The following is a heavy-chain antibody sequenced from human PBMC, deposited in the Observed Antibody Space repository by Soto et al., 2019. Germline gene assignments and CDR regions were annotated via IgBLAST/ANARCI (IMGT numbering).Heavy chain of an antibody. D-gene: IGHD2-2*03. V-gene: IGHV3-11*01. Sequence: GGSRRLSCAASGFTFSDYSMNWVRQAPGKGLEWVSYISRSGSDIYYADSVKGRFTISRDNAKNSLFLQMNSLRAEDTAVYYCATVGYCSSTSCQTRYYYYGMDVWGQGTTVTVSS. J-gene: IGHJ6*02. CDR3: ATVGYCSSTSCQTRYYYYGMDV. CDR2: ISRSGSDI. CDR1: GFTFSDYS.